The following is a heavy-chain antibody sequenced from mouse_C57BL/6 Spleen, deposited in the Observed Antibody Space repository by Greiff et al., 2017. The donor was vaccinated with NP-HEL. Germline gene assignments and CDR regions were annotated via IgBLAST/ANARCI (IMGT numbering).Heavy chain of an antibody. CDR3: ARRSYYYGSSYPWYFDV. CDR2: IDPSDSET. D-gene: IGHD1-1*01. Sequence: QVQLQQPGAELVRPGSSVKLSCKASGYTFTSYWMHWVKQRPIQGLEWIGNIDPSDSETHYNQKFKDKATLTVDKSSSTAYMQLSSLTSEDSAVYYCARRSYYYGSSYPWYFDVWGTGTTVTVSS. J-gene: IGHJ1*03. CDR1: GYTFTSYW. V-gene: IGHV1-52*01.